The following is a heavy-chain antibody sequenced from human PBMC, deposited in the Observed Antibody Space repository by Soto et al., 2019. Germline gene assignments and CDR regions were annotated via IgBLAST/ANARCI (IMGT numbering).Heavy chain of an antibody. J-gene: IGHJ6*02. Sequence: SVKVSCKASGGTFSSYAISWVRQAPGQGLEWMGGIIPIFGTANYAQKFQGRVTITADESTSTAYMELSSLRSEDTAVYYCARTSGLEDYYYYGMDVWGQGTTVTVSS. CDR2: IIPIFGTA. CDR3: ARTSGLEDYYYYGMDV. CDR1: GGTFSSYA. V-gene: IGHV1-69*13. D-gene: IGHD3-22*01.